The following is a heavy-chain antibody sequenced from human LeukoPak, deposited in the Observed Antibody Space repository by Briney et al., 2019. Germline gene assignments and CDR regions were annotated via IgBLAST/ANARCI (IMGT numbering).Heavy chain of an antibody. CDR1: GFTFSGYE. V-gene: IGHV3-48*03. CDR2: ISSSGSTM. J-gene: IGHJ4*02. CDR3: ASTDDY. Sequence: PGGSLRLSCAASGFTFSGYEMNRVRQAPGKGLEWVSYISSSGSTMYYADSVKGRFTISRDNAKNSLYLQMNSLRAEDTAVYYCASTDDYWGQGTLVTVSS.